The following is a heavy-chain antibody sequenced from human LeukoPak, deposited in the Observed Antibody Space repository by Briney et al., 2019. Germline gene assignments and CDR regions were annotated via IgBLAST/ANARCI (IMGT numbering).Heavy chain of an antibody. CDR2: IWYDGSNK. D-gene: IGHD3-22*01. Sequence: PGGSLRLSCAASGFTVSSNYMSWVRQAPGKGLEWVAVIWYDGSNKKYADSVKGRFTISRDNSKNTVYLQMNSLRVEDTAVYYCARDSGYSFDYWGQGTLVTVSS. J-gene: IGHJ4*02. CDR1: GFTVSSNY. CDR3: ARDSGYSFDY. V-gene: IGHV3-33*08.